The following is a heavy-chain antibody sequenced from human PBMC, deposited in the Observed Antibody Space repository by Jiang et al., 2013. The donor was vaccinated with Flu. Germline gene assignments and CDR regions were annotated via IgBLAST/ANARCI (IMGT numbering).Heavy chain of an antibody. Sequence: LLKPSETLSLTCTVSGGSISSSSYYWGWIRQPPGKGLEWIGSIYYSGSTYYNPSLKSRVTISVDTSKNQFSLKLSSVTAADTAVYYCARHEYSSGYYETFDYWAREPWSPSPQ. CDR1: GGSISSSSYY. J-gene: IGHJ4*02. V-gene: IGHV4-39*01. CDR2: IYYSGST. D-gene: IGHD3-22*01. CDR3: ARHEYSSGYYETFDY.